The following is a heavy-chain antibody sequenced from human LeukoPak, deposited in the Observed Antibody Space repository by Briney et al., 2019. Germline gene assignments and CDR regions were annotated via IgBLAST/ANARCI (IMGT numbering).Heavy chain of an antibody. V-gene: IGHV3-13*01. CDR3: ARSLSRGRITDPADMDV. D-gene: IGHD3-3*01. CDR2: IGTAGDT. J-gene: IGHJ6*03. Sequence: GGSLRLSCAAFGFTFSSSDMHSVRHPTGKGLEWVSAIGTAGDTYYPGSVKGRFTISRDNAKNSLYLEMNSLRAGDTAVYYCARSLSRGRITDPADMDVWGKGTTVTVS. CDR1: GFTFSSSD.